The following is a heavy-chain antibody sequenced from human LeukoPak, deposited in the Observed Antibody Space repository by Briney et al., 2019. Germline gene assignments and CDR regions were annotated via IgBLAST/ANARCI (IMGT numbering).Heavy chain of an antibody. V-gene: IGHV3-21*01. Sequence: GGSLRLSCAASGSTFSSYSMNWVRQAPGKGLEWVSSISSSSSYIYYADSVKGRFTISRDNAKNSLYLQMNSLRAEDTAVYYCARGYYGSGSFPDYWGQGTLVTVSS. J-gene: IGHJ4*02. CDR3: ARGYYGSGSFPDY. CDR2: ISSSSSYI. CDR1: GSTFSSYS. D-gene: IGHD3-10*01.